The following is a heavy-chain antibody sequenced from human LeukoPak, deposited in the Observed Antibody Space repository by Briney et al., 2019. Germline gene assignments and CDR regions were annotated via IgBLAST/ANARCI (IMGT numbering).Heavy chain of an antibody. V-gene: IGHV1-46*01. D-gene: IGHD3-22*01. CDR2: INPSGGST. Sequence: ASVKVSCKASGYTFTSYYMHWVRQAPGQGLEWMGIINPSGGSTSYAQKFQGRVTMTRDTSTSTVYMELSSLRSEDTAVYYCARALYDSRGYWYFDYWGQGTLVTVPS. J-gene: IGHJ4*02. CDR3: ARALYDSRGYWYFDY. CDR1: GYTFTSYY.